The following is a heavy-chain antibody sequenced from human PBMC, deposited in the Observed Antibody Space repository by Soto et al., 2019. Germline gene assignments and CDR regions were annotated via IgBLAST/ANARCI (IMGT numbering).Heavy chain of an antibody. Sequence: QVQLVQSGAGVKKPGSSVKVSCKASGGTFSSYTISWVRQAPGQGLEWMGRIIPILGIANYAQKFQGRVTITADKSTSTAYMELSSLRSEDTAVYYCATSYYDILTYFDYWGQGTLVTVSS. V-gene: IGHV1-69*02. CDR3: ATSYYDILTYFDY. CDR2: IIPILGIA. D-gene: IGHD3-9*01. J-gene: IGHJ4*02. CDR1: GGTFSSYT.